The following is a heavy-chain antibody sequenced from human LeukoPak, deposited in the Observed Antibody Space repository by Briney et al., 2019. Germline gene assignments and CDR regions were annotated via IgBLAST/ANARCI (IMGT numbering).Heavy chain of an antibody. CDR3: AKDQLLG. D-gene: IGHD3-10*01. CDR1: GFTFSSYS. V-gene: IGHV3-23*01. CDR2: ISRSGDDT. Sequence: GGSLRLSCAASGFTFSSYSMNWVRQAPGKGLEWVSSISRSGDDTYYADSVRGRFTISRDNSKNTLYLQMNSLRAEDTAIYYCAKDQLLGWGPGTQVTVSS. J-gene: IGHJ4*02.